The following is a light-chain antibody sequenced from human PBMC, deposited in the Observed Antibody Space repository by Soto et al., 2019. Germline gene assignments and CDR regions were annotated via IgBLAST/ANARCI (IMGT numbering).Light chain of an antibody. V-gene: IGKV3-20*01. Sequence: EIVLTQSPGTLSLSPGERATLSCRASQSVSSSYLVWYQQKPGQAPTLLIYGASSRATGIPDRFSGSGSGTDFTLTISGLEPEDFAVYSCQQYDSSPTFGGGTKVEIK. J-gene: IGKJ4*01. CDR2: GAS. CDR3: QQYDSSPT. CDR1: QSVSSSY.